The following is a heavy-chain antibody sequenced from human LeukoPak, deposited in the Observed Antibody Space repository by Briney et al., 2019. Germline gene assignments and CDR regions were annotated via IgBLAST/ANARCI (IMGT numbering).Heavy chain of an antibody. Sequence: SETLSLTCTVSGGSISSYYWSWIRQPPGKGLEWIGYIYYSGNTNYNPSLKSRVTISVDTSKNQFSLKLSSVTAADTAVYYCARVGYSSSPYFDYWGQGTLVTVSS. CDR2: IYYSGNT. J-gene: IGHJ4*02. CDR1: GGSISSYY. CDR3: ARVGYSSSPYFDY. V-gene: IGHV4-59*01. D-gene: IGHD6-13*01.